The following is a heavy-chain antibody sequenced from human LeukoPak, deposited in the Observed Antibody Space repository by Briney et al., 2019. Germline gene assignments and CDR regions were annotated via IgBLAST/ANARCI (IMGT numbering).Heavy chain of an antibody. J-gene: IGHJ4*02. Sequence: PGGSLRLSCAASGFTFSSYGMSWVRQAPGKGLEWVSAISGSGGSTYYADSVKGRFTISRDNSKNTLYLQMNSLRAEDTAVYYCARHGYSGYDWGYWGQGTLVTVSS. V-gene: IGHV3-23*01. CDR1: GFTFSSYG. D-gene: IGHD5-12*01. CDR3: ARHGYSGYDWGY. CDR2: ISGSGGST.